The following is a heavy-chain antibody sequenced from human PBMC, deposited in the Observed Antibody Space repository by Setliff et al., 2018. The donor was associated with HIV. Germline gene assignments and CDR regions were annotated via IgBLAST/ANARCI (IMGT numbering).Heavy chain of an antibody. V-gene: IGHV4-30-4*08. CDR1: GGSISSGYYY. Sequence: KASETLSLTCTVSGGSISSGYYYWSWIRQHPGKGLEWIGYIYTSGSTNYNPSLKSRVTISVDTSKNQFSLKLTSVTAADTAVYFCARLRITMIMMLNYFDYWGQGALVTVSS. CDR3: ARLRITMIMMLNYFDY. J-gene: IGHJ4*02. D-gene: IGHD3-22*01. CDR2: IYTSGST.